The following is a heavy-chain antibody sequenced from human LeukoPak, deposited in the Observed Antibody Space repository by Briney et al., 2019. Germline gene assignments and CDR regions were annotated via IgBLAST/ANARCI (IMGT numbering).Heavy chain of an antibody. J-gene: IGHJ5*02. CDR3: ARETAAGPLDP. Sequence: SETLSLTCAVYGGSFSGYYWSWIRQPPGKGLEWIGEINHSGSTNYNPSLKSRVTISVDTSKNQFSLKLSSVTAADTAVYYCARETAAGPLDPWGQGTLVTVSS. D-gene: IGHD2-15*01. V-gene: IGHV4-34*01. CDR2: INHSGST. CDR1: GGSFSGYY.